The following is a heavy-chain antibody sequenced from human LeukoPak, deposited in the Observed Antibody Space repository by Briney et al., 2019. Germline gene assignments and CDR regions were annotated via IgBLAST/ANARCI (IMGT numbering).Heavy chain of an antibody. D-gene: IGHD4-17*01. CDR1: GFTFSNYN. CDR3: AKDKAPYGDYSPDAFDI. V-gene: IGHV3-48*04. Sequence: GGSLRLSCAASGFTFSNYNMNWVRQAPGKGLEWVSYISSSSNTIYYADSVKGRFTISRDNAKNSLYLQMNSLRAEDMALYYCAKDKAPYGDYSPDAFDIWGQGTMVTVSS. J-gene: IGHJ3*02. CDR2: ISSSSNTI.